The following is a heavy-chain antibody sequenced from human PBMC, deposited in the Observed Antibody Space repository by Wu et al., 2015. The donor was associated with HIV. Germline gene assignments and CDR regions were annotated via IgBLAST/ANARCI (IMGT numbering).Heavy chain of an antibody. CDR2: INPSGGST. D-gene: IGHD6-13*01. J-gene: IGHJ4*02. CDR3: ARQNLPFSSSWTFDY. Sequence: QVQLVQSGAEVKKPGASVKVSCKASGYTFTSYYMHWVRQAPGQGLEWMGIINPSGGSTSYAQKFQGRVTMTRDTSTSTVYMELSSLRSDDTAVYYCARQNLPFSSSWTFDYWGQGTLVIVSS. V-gene: IGHV1-46*01. CDR1: GYTFTSYY.